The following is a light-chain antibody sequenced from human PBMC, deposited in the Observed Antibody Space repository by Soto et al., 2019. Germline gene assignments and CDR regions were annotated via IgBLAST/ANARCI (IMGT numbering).Light chain of an antibody. J-gene: IGLJ2*01. V-gene: IGLV2-18*02. CDR2: EVS. CDR1: SSDVGSYNR. CDR3: SSYTSSFVV. Sequence: QLVLTQPPSVSGSPGQSVTISCTGTSSDVGSYNRVSWYQQPPGTAPKLMIYEVSNRPSGVPDRFSGSKSGNTASLTISGLQAEDEADYYCSSYTSSFVVFGGGTKLTVL.